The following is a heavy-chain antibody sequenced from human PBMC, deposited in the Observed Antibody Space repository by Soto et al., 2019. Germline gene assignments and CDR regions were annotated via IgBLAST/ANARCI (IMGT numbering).Heavy chain of an antibody. CDR3: AREENWYFDL. J-gene: IGHJ2*01. CDR1: GFTFSDYY. V-gene: IGHV3-23*01. Sequence: PGGSLRLSCAASGFTFSDYYMSWIRQAPGKGLEWVSAISGSGGSTYYADSVKGRFTISRDNSKNTLYLQMNSLRAEDTAVYYCAREENWYFDLWGRGTLVTVSS. CDR2: ISGSGGST.